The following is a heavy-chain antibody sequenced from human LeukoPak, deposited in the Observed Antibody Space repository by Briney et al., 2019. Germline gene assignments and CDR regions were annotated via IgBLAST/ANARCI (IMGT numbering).Heavy chain of an antibody. D-gene: IGHD3-3*01. V-gene: IGHV3-33*01. CDR2: IWHDGSNK. J-gene: IGHJ4*02. Sequence: HTGGSLRLPCAASGFSFSSFAMHWVRQAPGEGLEWVSVIWHDGSNKFYADSVQGRFTISRDNSKNTLYLQMNSLRAEDTAVYYCVRDGGSGGWNGYLYWGQGTLVTVSS. CDR3: VRDGGSGGWNGYLY. CDR1: GFSFSSFA.